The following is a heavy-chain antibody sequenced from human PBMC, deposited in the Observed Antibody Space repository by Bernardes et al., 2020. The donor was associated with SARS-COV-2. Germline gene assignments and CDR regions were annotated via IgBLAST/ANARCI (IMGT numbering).Heavy chain of an antibody. D-gene: IGHD3-9*01. J-gene: IGHJ3*02. Sequence: GGSLRLSCAASGFTFDDHSMHWVRQAPGKGLEWVSLISWNGGFTSYADSVKGRFTISRDNRENSLYLQMNSLRTDDTAFYYCAKDVDKSFDMWGRGTLVTVSS. CDR1: GFTFDDHS. CDR2: ISWNGGFT. V-gene: IGHV3-43*01. CDR3: AKDVDKSFDM.